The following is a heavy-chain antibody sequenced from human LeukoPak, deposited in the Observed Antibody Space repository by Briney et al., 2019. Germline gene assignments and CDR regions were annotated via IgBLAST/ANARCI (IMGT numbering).Heavy chain of an antibody. J-gene: IGHJ4*02. V-gene: IGHV4-4*07. CDR1: GGSTSSYY. CDR2: IYTSGST. Sequence: PSETLSLTCTVSGGSTSSYYWSWIRQPAGKGLEWIGRIYTSGSTNYNPSLKSRVTMSVDTSKSRFSLKLSCVTAADTAVYYCARSVAGIFFDYWGQGTLVTVSS. CDR3: ARSVAGIFFDY. D-gene: IGHD6-19*01.